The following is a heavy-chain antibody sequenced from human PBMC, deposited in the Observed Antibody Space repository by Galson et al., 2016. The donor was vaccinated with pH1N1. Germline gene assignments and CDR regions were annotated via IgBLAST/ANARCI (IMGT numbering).Heavy chain of an antibody. J-gene: IGHJ2*01. CDR2: IIPIFKTT. V-gene: IGHV1-69*13. D-gene: IGHD3-22*01. Sequence: SVKVSCKASGGTFGSYGINWVRQALGQGLEWMGGIIPIFKTTKYAQNFQGRVTITADESTTTAYMELSSLRSEETAVYYCAREDYYDTDLSDWYFDLWGRGTLLTVSS. CDR3: AREDYYDTDLSDWYFDL. CDR1: GGTFGSYG.